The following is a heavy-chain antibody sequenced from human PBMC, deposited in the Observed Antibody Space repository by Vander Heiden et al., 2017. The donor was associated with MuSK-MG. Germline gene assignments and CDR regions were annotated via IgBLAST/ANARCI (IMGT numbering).Heavy chain of an antibody. CDR1: GYSFRNYD. CDR3: ARRSVTGYYPSFDA. D-gene: IGHD3-9*01. V-gene: IGHV1-8*01. CDR2: MNPSTGNT. Sequence: QVQLVQSGAEMKKPGASVKVSCKTSGYSFRNYDMHWVRQATGQGLEWIGWMNPSTGNTGYAQKCQGRVTMTRDTSLSAAYMDLRSLISEDTAVYYCARRSVTGYYPSFDAWGQGTLVTVSS. J-gene: IGHJ5*02.